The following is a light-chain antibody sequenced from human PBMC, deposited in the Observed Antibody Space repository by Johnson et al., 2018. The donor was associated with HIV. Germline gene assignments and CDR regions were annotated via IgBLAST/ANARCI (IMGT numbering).Light chain of an antibody. CDR1: SSNIGYNS. J-gene: IGLJ1*01. CDR3: GTWDGSLSAGV. CDR2: ENN. Sequence: QSVLTQPPSVSAAPGQKVTISCSGSSSNIGYNSVSWYQQVPGTAPKLLIYENNKRPSGIPDRFSGSKSGTSTTLGITGLQTGDEADYYCGTWDGSLSAGVFGTGTKVTVL. V-gene: IGLV1-51*02.